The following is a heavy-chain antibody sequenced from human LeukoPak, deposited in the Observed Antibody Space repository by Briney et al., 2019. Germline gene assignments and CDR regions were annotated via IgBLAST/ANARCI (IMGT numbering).Heavy chain of an antibody. J-gene: IGHJ4*02. CDR2: IGGSGGNT. V-gene: IGHV3-23*01. CDR1: GFTFSNSA. CDR3: ANYYLLAY. D-gene: IGHD2/OR15-2a*01. Sequence: GGPLRLFCAASGFTFSNSAVKGVRQAPGKWLEWVSVIGGSGGNTYYADSVKGPFTISRDNSKNTLYLQMNRLRAEDTAVYYCANYYLLAYWGQGTLVTVSS.